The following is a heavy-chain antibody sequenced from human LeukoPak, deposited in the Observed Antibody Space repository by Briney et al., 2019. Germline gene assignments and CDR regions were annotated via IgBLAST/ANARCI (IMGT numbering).Heavy chain of an antibody. CDR2: IYYSGST. CDR1: GGSMSPYH. CDR3: ARGQAVAGVQYFQH. Sequence: PSETLSLTCTVSGGSMSPYHWGWIRQPPGKGLEWTGYIYYSGSTNYNPSLKSRVTISVDTSKNQFSLKLSSVTAADTAVYYCARGQAVAGVQYFQHWGQGTLVTVSS. V-gene: IGHV4-59*12. D-gene: IGHD6-19*01. J-gene: IGHJ1*01.